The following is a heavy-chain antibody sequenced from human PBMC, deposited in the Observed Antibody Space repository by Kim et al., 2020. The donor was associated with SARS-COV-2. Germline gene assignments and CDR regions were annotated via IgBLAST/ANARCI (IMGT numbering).Heavy chain of an antibody. V-gene: IGHV1-69*01. CDR3: ARDRYCSSTSCYTLLDY. Sequence: FQGRVTITADESTSTAYMELSSLRSEDTAVYYCARDRYCSSTSCYTLLDYWGQGTLVTVSS. J-gene: IGHJ4*02. D-gene: IGHD2-2*02.